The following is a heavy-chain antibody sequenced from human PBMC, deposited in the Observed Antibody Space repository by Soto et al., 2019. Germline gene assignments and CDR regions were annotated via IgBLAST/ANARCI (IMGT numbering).Heavy chain of an antibody. CDR3: ARDGLWRSGYYDYGMGVY. D-gene: IGHD3-3*01. CDR1: GGSISSGGYY. CDR2: IYYSGST. Sequence: SETLSLTCTVSGGSISSGGYYWSWIRQHPGKGLEWIGYIYYSGSTYYNPSLKSRVTISVDTSKNQFSLKLSSVTAADTAVYYCARDGLWRSGYYDYGMGVYWGQGTLVTVSS. V-gene: IGHV4-31*03. J-gene: IGHJ4*02.